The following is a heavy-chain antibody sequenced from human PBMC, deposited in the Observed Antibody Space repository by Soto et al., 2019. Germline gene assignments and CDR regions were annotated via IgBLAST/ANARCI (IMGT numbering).Heavy chain of an antibody. CDR1: GGTFRSNA. V-gene: IGHV1-69*01. CDR3: ASLPSFSYGSGYGMDV. CDR2: PIPIFGTT. Sequence: QVQLVQSGTEVKKPGSSVKVSCKASGGTFRSNAISWVRQAPGQGLEWMGGPIPIFGTTNYAQEFQGRVTITADESASTAYMELISLGSDDTAVYYGASLPSFSYGSGYGMDVWGQGTTVTVSS. D-gene: IGHD3-10*01. J-gene: IGHJ6*02.